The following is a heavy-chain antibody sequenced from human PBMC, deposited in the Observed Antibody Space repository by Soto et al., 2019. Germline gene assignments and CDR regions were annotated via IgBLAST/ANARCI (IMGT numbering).Heavy chain of an antibody. CDR2: IIPIFGTA. Sequence: SVKVFCKASGCTFSSYAISWVRQAPGQGLEWMGGIIPIFGTANYAQKFQGRVTVTADESTSTAYMELSSLKASDTAMYYCGRSSGYSSNWSLAYWGQGSLVTVSS. V-gene: IGHV1-69*13. CDR1: GCTFSSYA. CDR3: GRSSGYSSNWSLAY. D-gene: IGHD6-13*01. J-gene: IGHJ4*02.